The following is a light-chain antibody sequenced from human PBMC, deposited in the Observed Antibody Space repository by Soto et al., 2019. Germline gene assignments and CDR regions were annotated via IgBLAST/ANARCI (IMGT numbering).Light chain of an antibody. CDR2: EGS. CDR3: CSYAGSSTSVV. J-gene: IGLJ2*01. V-gene: IGLV2-23*01. Sequence: QSALTQPASVSGSPGQSITISCTGTSSDVGSYNLVSWYQQHPGKAPKLMFYEGSKRPSGVFNRFSGSKSGNTASLTISGLQAEDEADYYCCSYAGSSTSVVFGGGTKLTVL. CDR1: SSDVGSYNL.